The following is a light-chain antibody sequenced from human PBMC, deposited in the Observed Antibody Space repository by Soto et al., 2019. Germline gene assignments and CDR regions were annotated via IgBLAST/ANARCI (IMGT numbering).Light chain of an antibody. CDR1: NIESKS. CDR3: QVWDSTTLSGV. J-gene: IGLJ3*02. CDR2: DDK. Sequence: SYVLTQPPSVSVAPGRTARITCGENNIESKSVQWYQQKPGQAPVLVVYDDKDRPSGIPERFSGSNSGNTATLTISRVEDGDEADYYCQVWDSTTLSGVFGGGTKLTVL. V-gene: IGLV3-21*02.